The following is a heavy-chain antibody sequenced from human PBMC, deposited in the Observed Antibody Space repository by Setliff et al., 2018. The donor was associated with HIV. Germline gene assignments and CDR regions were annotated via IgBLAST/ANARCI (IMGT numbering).Heavy chain of an antibody. J-gene: IGHJ4*01. V-gene: IGHV1-2*06. CDR2: INPNSGGT. D-gene: IGHD1-20*01. Sequence: ASVKVSCKASGYTFTDYYIYWVRQAPGQGLEWMGRINPNSGGTHYAQKFQGRVTISRDNAMNSLYLQMHSLRAEDTAVYFCARDLTVPTITGTPPSYWGHGTLVTVSS. CDR3: ARDLTVPTITGTPPSY. CDR1: GYTFTDYY.